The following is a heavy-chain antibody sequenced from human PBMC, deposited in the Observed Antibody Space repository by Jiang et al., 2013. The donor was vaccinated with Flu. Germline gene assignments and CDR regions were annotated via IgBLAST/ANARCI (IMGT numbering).Heavy chain of an antibody. CDR2: IYHSGST. CDR3: ARGYCSGGSCYSSSYFQH. D-gene: IGHD2-15*01. Sequence: GSGLVKPSGTLSLTCAVSGGSISSSNWWSWVRQPPGKGLEWIGEIYHSGSTNYNPSLKSRVTISVDKSKNQFSLKLSSVTAADTAVYYCARGYCSGGSCYSSSYFQHWGQGTLVTVSS. V-gene: IGHV4-4*02. CDR1: GGSISSSNW. J-gene: IGHJ1*01.